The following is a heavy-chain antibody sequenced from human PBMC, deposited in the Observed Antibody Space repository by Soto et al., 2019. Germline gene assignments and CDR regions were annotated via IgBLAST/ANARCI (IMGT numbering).Heavy chain of an antibody. CDR1: GGAFKSGSYS. D-gene: IGHD3-3*01. CDR3: ARDFAYFDS. J-gene: IGHJ4*02. V-gene: IGHV4-61*01. CDR2: VYHTGRT. Sequence: PSETRSLTGTVSGGAFKSGSYSWSWIRQPPGKGLEWIGYVYHTGRTSYNPSLKRRVSISMDTSKNQFSRNLDSVTAADTAVYFCARDFAYFDSWGQGTLVTVSS.